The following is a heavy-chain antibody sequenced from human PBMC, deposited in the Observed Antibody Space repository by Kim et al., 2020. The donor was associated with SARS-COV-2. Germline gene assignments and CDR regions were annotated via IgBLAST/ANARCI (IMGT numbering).Heavy chain of an antibody. CDR2: ISGGGGNT. Sequence: GGSLRLSCAASGFTFGIYAMSWARQAPGKGLEWVSTISGGGGNTHYADSVMGRFTISRDNSMNTLYLQMNSLRAEDTAVYYCDASDYWGQGTLVTVSP. CDR3: DASDY. J-gene: IGHJ4*02. CDR1: GFTFGIYA. V-gene: IGHV3-23*01.